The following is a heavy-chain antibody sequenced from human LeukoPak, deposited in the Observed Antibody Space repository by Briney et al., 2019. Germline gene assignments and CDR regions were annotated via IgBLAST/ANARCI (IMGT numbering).Heavy chain of an antibody. CDR1: GFTVSSNY. V-gene: IGHV3-66*01. J-gene: IGHJ4*02. Sequence: GGSLRRSCAASGFTVSSNYMSWVRQAPGKGLEWVSVIYSGGSTYYADSVKGRFTISRDNSKNTLYLQMNSLRAEDTAVYYCARVDYGDYGFDYWGQGTLVTVSS. CDR2: IYSGGST. CDR3: ARVDYGDYGFDY. D-gene: IGHD4-17*01.